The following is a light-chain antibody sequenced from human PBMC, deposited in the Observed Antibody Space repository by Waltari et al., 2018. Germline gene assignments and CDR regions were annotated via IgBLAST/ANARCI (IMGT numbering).Light chain of an antibody. CDR2: GNS. Sequence: QSVLTQPPSVSGAPGQRVTISCPGSSPNIGAGSDVHWYQQLPGTAPKPLIYGNSNRPSGVPDRFSGSKSGTSASLAITGLQAEDEADYYCQSYDSSLSGVVFGGGTKLTVL. V-gene: IGLV1-40*01. CDR1: SPNIGAGSD. J-gene: IGLJ2*01. CDR3: QSYDSSLSGVV.